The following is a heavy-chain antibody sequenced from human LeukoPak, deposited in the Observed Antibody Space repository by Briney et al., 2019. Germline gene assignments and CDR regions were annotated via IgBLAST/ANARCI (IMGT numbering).Heavy chain of an antibody. V-gene: IGHV3-21*01. CDR2: ISSSSSYI. CDR3: ARSMVRAPDAFDI. CDR1: GFTFSSYS. Sequence: GGSLRLSCAASGFTFSSYSMNWVRQAPGKGLEWVSSISSSSSYIYYADSVKGRFTISRDNAKNSLYLQMNSLRAEDTAVYYCARSMVRAPDAFDIWGQGTMVTVSS. J-gene: IGHJ3*02. D-gene: IGHD3-10*01.